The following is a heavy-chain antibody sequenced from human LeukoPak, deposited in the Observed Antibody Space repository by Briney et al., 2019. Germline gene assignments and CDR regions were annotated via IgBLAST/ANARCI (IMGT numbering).Heavy chain of an antibody. CDR2: ISSSSSYT. Sequence: PGGSLRLSCAASGFTFSDYYTSWIRQAPGKGLEWVSYISSSSSYTNYADSVKGRFTISRDNAKNSLYLQMNSLRAEDTAVCYCARDLHYWGQGTLVTVSS. CDR1: GFTFSDYY. V-gene: IGHV3-11*06. CDR3: ARDLHY. J-gene: IGHJ4*02.